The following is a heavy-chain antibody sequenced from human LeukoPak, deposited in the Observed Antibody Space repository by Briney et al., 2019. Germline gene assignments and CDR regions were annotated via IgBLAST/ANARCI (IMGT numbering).Heavy chain of an antibody. D-gene: IGHD2-21*01. Sequence: GGSLRLSCVASGFSFGNYAMSWVRHAPGKGLQWVSQISGTGGATWYAGFARDRFTISRDNSKKTLYLQMSGLRVEDTAMYYCVKDPRDTYGTNWFVSWGQGTLLIVSS. V-gene: IGHV3-23*01. J-gene: IGHJ5*01. CDR2: ISGTGGAT. CDR1: GFSFGNYA. CDR3: VKDPRDTYGTNWFVS.